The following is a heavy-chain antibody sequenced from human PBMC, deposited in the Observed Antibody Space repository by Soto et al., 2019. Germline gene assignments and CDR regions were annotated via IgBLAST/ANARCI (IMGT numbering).Heavy chain of an antibody. CDR2: TVPVFDTS. CDR1: GGTFNGYG. Sequence: QVQLVQSGAVVKKPGSSVEVSCKASGGTFNGYGISWVRQAPGQGLEWMGGTVPVFDTSKYAPRFQGSVTITAEKSTSTAYMELSSVRSEDTAIYFCARGVSNSGAYYTGPSAYDLWGQGTLVIVSS. V-gene: IGHV1-69*06. J-gene: IGHJ3*01. D-gene: IGHD3-10*01. CDR3: ARGVSNSGAYYTGPSAYDL.